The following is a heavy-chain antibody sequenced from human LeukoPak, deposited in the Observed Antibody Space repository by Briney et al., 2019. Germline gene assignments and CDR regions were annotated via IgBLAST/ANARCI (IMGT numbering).Heavy chain of an antibody. CDR1: GGSFSGHY. Sequence: SETLSLTCAVSGGSFSGHYWNWIRQPPGKGLEWIGEINHGGSTNYNPSLKSRVTISVDTSQNQFSLRLSSVTAADTAVYYCARGRAGRGYYDSSGYYGLWGQGTLVTVSS. CDR2: INHGGST. J-gene: IGHJ4*02. V-gene: IGHV4-34*01. D-gene: IGHD3-22*01. CDR3: ARGRAGRGYYDSSGYYGL.